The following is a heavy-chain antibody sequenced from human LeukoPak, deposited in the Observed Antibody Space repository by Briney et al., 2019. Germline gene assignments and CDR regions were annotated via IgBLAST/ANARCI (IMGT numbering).Heavy chain of an antibody. CDR2: INHSGST. V-gene: IGHV4-34*01. CDR3: ATLYDSSGYYLDY. Sequence: SETLSLTCAVYGGSFSGYYWSWIRQPPGKGLEWIGEINHSGSTNYNPSLKSRVTISVDTSKNQFSLKLSSVTAADTAVYYCATLYDSSGYYLDYWGQGTLVTVSS. J-gene: IGHJ4*02. D-gene: IGHD3-22*01. CDR1: GGSFSGYY.